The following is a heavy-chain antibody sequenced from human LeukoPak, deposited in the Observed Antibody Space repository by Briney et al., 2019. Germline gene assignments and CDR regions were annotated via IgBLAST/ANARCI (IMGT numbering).Heavy chain of an antibody. D-gene: IGHD6-19*01. Sequence: GGSLRLSRAASGFTFSSYAMSWVRQAPGKGLEWVSAIRGSGTTYYADSVKGRFTISRDNSKNTLYLQMNSLRAEDTAVYYCAKNPSDSSGWPFDYWGQGTLVTVSS. J-gene: IGHJ4*02. CDR3: AKNPSDSSGWPFDY. V-gene: IGHV3-23*01. CDR1: GFTFSSYA. CDR2: IRGSGTT.